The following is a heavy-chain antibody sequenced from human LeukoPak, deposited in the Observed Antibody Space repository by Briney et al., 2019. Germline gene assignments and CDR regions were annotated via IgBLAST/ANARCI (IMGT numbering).Heavy chain of an antibody. V-gene: IGHV4-39*07. J-gene: IGHJ4*02. CDR3: ARDLFRIQLWNIDY. CDR2: IYYSGST. D-gene: IGHD5-18*01. CDR1: GGSISSSSYY. Sequence: SETLSLTCTVSGGSISSSSYYWGWIRQPPGKGLEWIGSIYYSGSTYYNPSLKSRVTISVDTSKNQFSLKLSSVTAADTAVYYCARDLFRIQLWNIDYWGQGTLVTVSS.